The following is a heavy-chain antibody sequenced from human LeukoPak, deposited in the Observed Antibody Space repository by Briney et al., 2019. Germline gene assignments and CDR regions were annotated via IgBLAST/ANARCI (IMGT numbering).Heavy chain of an antibody. CDR1: GGSISSSYYY. D-gene: IGHD3/OR15-3a*01. CDR3: ARQTGSGLFILP. CDR2: IYSSGST. Sequence: SETLSLTCTVSGGSISSSYYYWGWIRQPPGKGLEWIGNIYSSGSTSYNPSLKSRVTISVDTSKNQFSLRLTSVTAADTAVYYCARQTGSGLFILPGGQGTLVTVSS. J-gene: IGHJ4*02. V-gene: IGHV4-39*01.